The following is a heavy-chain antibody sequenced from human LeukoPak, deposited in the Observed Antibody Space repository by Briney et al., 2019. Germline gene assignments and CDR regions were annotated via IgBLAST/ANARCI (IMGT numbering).Heavy chain of an antibody. Sequence: GASVKVSCKASGYTFTSYGISWVRQAPGRGLEWMGWISAYNGNTNYAQKLQGRVTMTTDTSTSTAYMELRSLRSDDTAVYYCARGPYYYGSGSYCYFDYWGQGTLVTVSS. CDR3: ARGPYYYGSGSYCYFDY. CDR1: GYTFTSYG. CDR2: ISAYNGNT. D-gene: IGHD3-10*01. J-gene: IGHJ4*02. V-gene: IGHV1-18*01.